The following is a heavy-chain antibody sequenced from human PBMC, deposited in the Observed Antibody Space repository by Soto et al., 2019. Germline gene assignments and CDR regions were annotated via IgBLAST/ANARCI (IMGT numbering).Heavy chain of an antibody. V-gene: IGHV3-30-3*01. J-gene: IGHJ3*02. D-gene: IGHD3-10*01. Sequence: PGGSLRLSCAASGFTFSSYAMHWVRQAPGKGLEWVAVISYDGSNKYYADSVKGRFTISRDNSKNTLYLQMNSLRAEDTAVYYCARDFLLLGPNDAFDIWGQGTMVTVS. CDR1: GFTFSSYA. CDR2: ISYDGSNK. CDR3: ARDFLLLGPNDAFDI.